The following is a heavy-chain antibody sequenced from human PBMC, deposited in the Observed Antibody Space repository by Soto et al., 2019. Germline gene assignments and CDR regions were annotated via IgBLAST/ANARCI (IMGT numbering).Heavy chain of an antibody. CDR2: IIPIFGTA. CDR3: ARGQISVPAENWFDP. V-gene: IGHV1-69*13. CDR1: GGTFSSYA. D-gene: IGHD2-2*01. Sequence: GASVKVSCKASGGTFSSYAISWVRQAPGQGLEWMGGIIPIFGTANYAQKFQGRVTITADESTSTAYMELSSLRSEDTAVYYCARGQISVPAENWFDPWGQGTLVTVSS. J-gene: IGHJ5*02.